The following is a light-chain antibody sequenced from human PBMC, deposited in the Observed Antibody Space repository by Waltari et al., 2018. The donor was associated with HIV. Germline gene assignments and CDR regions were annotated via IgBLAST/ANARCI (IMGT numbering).Light chain of an antibody. CDR3: SSFANRDGFYVL. CDR1: NSDIGTSDC. V-gene: IGLV2-8*01. J-gene: IGLJ2*01. Sequence: QSALTQPPSASGSPGQPVTLSCTGTNSDIGTSDCVSWSQQHPGKAPKLVISEVTKRPSGVSDRFSGSKSGNTAFLTVSGLQAEDEADYYCSSFANRDGFYVLFGGGTRLTVL. CDR2: EVT.